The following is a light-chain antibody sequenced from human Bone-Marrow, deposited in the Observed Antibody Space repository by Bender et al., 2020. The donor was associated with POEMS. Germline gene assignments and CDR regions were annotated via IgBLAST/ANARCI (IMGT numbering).Light chain of an antibody. Sequence: QSALTQPASVSGSPGQSITISCTGTSSDVGGYDHVSWYQQHPGKAPKVIIYDVIYRPSGVSNRFSGSKSGNTASLTISGLQAEDEAGYYCSSSTGNRTLIFGGGTNLTVL. V-gene: IGLV2-14*03. J-gene: IGLJ2*01. CDR3: SSSTGNRTLI. CDR1: SSDVGGYDH. CDR2: DVI.